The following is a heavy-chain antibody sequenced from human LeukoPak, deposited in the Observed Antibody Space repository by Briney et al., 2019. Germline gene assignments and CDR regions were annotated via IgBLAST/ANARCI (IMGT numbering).Heavy chain of an antibody. CDR2: ISGSGGST. D-gene: IGHD1-26*01. CDR1: GFTFSSYA. Sequence: GGSLRLSCAASGFTFSSYAMSWVRQAPGKGLEWVSAISGSGGSTYYADSVKGRFTIPRDNSKNTLYLQMNSLRAEDTAVYYCAKDPRIVGASYWGQGTPVTVSS. J-gene: IGHJ4*01. CDR3: AKDPRIVGASY. V-gene: IGHV3-23*01.